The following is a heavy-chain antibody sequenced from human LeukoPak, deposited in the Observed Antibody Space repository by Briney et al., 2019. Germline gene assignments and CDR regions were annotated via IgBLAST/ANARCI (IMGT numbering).Heavy chain of an antibody. J-gene: IGHJ6*03. Sequence: SETLSLTCTVSGYSISSGYYWGWIRQPPGKGLEWIGSIYHSGSTYYNPSLKSRVTISVDTSKNQFSLKLSSVTAADTAVYYCARRKGSYSYYYYYMDVWGKGTTVTISS. V-gene: IGHV4-38-2*02. CDR1: GYSISSGYY. CDR2: IYHSGST. CDR3: ARRKGSYSYYYYYMDV. D-gene: IGHD3-10*01.